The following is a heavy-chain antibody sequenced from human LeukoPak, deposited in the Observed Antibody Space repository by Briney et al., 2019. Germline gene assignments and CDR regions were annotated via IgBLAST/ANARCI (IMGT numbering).Heavy chain of an antibody. CDR1: GYTFTGYY. CDR2: INPNSGGT. Sequence: ASVKVSCKASGYTFTGYYMHWVRQAPGQGLEWMGWINPNSGGTNYAQKFQGWVTMTRDTSISTAYMELSRLRSDDTAVYYCARDRCSGGSCYSLFDYWGQGTLVTVSS. V-gene: IGHV1-2*04. J-gene: IGHJ4*02. CDR3: ARDRCSGGSCYSLFDY. D-gene: IGHD2-15*01.